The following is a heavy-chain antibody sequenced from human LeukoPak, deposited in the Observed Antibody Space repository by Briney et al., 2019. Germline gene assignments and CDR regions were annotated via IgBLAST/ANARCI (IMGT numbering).Heavy chain of an antibody. J-gene: IGHJ4*02. V-gene: IGHV4-59*08. Sequence: SETLSLTCSVSGGSMKGYYWSWLRQPPVKGLEWIGFIYSTGMTDYNPSLESRVTISLDSSKNQFSLELNSVTAADTAVYHCARHRGGRFSESYCDYWGQGTLVTVSS. CDR2: IYSTGMT. D-gene: IGHD1-26*01. CDR3: ARHRGGRFSESYCDY. CDR1: GGSMKGYY.